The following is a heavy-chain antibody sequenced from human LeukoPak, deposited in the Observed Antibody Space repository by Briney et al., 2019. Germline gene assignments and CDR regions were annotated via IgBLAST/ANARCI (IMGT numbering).Heavy chain of an antibody. CDR1: GGSISSSSYY. V-gene: IGHV4-39*01. D-gene: IGHD5-12*01. Sequence: SETLSLTCTVSGGSISSSSYYWGWIRQPPGKGLEWIVSFFYSGSTYYNPSLKSRVTISVDTSKNQFSLKLSSVTAADTAVYYCARGCSSGYDYREAYDYWGQGTLVTVSS. J-gene: IGHJ4*02. CDR2: FFYSGST. CDR3: ARGCSSGYDYREAYDY.